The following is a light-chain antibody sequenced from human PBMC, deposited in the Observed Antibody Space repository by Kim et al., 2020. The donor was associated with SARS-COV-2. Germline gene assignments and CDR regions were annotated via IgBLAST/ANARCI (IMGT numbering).Light chain of an antibody. J-gene: IGLJ1*01. Sequence: SSELTQDPAVSVAFGQTVTITCQGDSLRKFFASWYQQKPRQAPTLLIYAKSNRPSGIPDRFSGSSSGDTASLTITGAQADDEADYFCCSRDISGPHFYVFGPGTKVTVL. V-gene: IGLV3-19*01. CDR1: SLRKFF. CDR2: AKS. CDR3: CSRDISGPHFYV.